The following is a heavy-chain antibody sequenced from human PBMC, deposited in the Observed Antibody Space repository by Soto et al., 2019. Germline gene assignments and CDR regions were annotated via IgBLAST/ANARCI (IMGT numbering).Heavy chain of an antibody. V-gene: IGHV4-59*08. Sequence: PSENPVLTCTVSGGSITNYYCSWFRQPPGKGLEWIGYIKYNGDSAYNLSLKRRVTMSMDTSKNQFSLKLSSVTAADTAVYYCARRYSSSFDYWGQGTLVTVSS. D-gene: IGHD6-13*01. CDR2: IKYNGDS. CDR1: GGSITNYY. J-gene: IGHJ4*02. CDR3: ARRYSSSFDY.